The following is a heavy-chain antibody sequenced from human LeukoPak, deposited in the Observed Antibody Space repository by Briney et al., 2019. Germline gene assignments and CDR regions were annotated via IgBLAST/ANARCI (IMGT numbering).Heavy chain of an antibody. D-gene: IGHD3-22*01. CDR1: GYIFTGNY. J-gene: IGHJ4*02. V-gene: IGHV1-18*01. CDR3: ARDRHRRHYYDSSLHPPLDY. CDR2: FSGYTGNT. Sequence: VSVKVSCKASGYIFTGNYVHWVRQAPGQGLEGMGWFSGYTGNTNYAQKLQGRVTMTTDTSTSTAYMDLRSLRSDDTAVYYCARDRHRRHYYDSSLHPPLDYWGQGTLVTVSS.